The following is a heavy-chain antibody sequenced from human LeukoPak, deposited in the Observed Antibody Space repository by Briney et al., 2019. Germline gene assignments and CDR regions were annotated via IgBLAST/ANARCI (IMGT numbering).Heavy chain of an antibody. CDR2: INHSGST. Sequence: PSETLSLTCAVYGGSFSGYYWSWIRQPPGKGLEWIGEINHSGSTNYNPSLKSRVTISEDTSKNQFSLKLSSVTAADTAVYYCARRLIRLYSGSHDYWGQGTLVTVSS. J-gene: IGHJ4*02. CDR3: ARRLIRLYSGSHDY. D-gene: IGHD1-26*01. V-gene: IGHV4-34*01. CDR1: GGSFSGYY.